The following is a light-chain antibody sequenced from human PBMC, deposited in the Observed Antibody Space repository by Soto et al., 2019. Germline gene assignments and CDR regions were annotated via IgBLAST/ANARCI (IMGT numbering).Light chain of an antibody. CDR3: QQYNNWPPTWT. V-gene: IGKV3-15*01. CDR2: GAS. J-gene: IGKJ1*01. Sequence: EIVLTQSPGTLSLSPGERATLSCRASQSVSSSYLAWYQQNPGQTPRLLLYGASTRATGIPARFSGSGSGTEFTLSISSLQSEDFAVYYCQQYNNWPPTWTFGQGTKVDIK. CDR1: QSVSSSY.